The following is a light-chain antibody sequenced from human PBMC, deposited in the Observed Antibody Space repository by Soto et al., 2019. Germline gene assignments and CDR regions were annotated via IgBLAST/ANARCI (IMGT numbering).Light chain of an antibody. CDR2: EVR. Sequence: ALTQPASVSGSPGQSITISCTGTSSDVGGYTYVSWYQQHPGKAPKLMIYEVRNRPSGISFRFSGFKSGNTASLTISGLQAEDEADYYCSSFTSKSTLIFGGGTKLTVL. CDR1: SSDVGGYTY. V-gene: IGLV2-14*01. J-gene: IGLJ2*01. CDR3: SSFTSKSTLI.